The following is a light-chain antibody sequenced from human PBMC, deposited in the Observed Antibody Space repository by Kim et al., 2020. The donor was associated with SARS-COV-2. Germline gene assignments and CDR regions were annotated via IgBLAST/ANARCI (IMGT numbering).Light chain of an antibody. J-gene: IGLJ1*01. CDR3: SSYTGSTTLYV. V-gene: IGLV2-14*03. CDR2: DVS. Sequence: QSALTQPASVSGSPGQSITISCTGTSSDVGAYDYVSWFKQLPGKAPQLVIYDVSYRPSGISNRLSGSKSDNTASLTISGLQTEDEADYFCSSYTGSTTLYVFGTGTKVTVL. CDR1: SSDVGAYDY.